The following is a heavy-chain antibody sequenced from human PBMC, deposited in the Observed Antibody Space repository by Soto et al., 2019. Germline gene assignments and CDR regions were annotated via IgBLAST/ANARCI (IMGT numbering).Heavy chain of an antibody. CDR1: GGSFSGYY. Sequence: SETLSLTCAVYGGSFSGYYWSWIRQPPGKGLEWIGEINHSGSTNYNPSLKSRVTISVDTSKSQFSLKLSSVTAADTAVYYCARSRLIVALPLYYYYYGMDVWGQGTTVTVSS. D-gene: IGHD5-12*01. J-gene: IGHJ6*02. V-gene: IGHV4-34*01. CDR2: INHSGST. CDR3: ARSRLIVALPLYYYYYGMDV.